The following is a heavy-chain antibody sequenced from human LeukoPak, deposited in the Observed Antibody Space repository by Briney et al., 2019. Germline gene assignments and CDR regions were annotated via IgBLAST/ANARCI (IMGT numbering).Heavy chain of an antibody. J-gene: IGHJ4*02. CDR3: ARRAYGSNHFDF. D-gene: IGHD4-23*01. V-gene: IGHV5-51*01. CDR2: IYPGDSDT. Sequence: GESLKFSCKASGYSSSNHWIGWVRQMPGKGREWMGIIYPGDSDTRYSPSSQGQVTISADTSINTAWVQWGSLKASDTGMYYCARRAYGSNHFDFWGQGTLVTVSS. CDR1: GYSSSNHW.